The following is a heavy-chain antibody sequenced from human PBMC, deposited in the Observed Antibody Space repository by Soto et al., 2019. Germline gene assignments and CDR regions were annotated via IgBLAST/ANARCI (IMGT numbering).Heavy chain of an antibody. J-gene: IGHJ4*02. CDR2: IYYTGST. Sequence: PSETVSLTCTVSGGSISSGDYYWSWLRQPPGKGLEWIGYIYYTGSTYYNPSLKSRLTISVDTSKNQFSLKLTSVTAADTAVYFCARYQKGPFDYWGQGTLVTVSS. CDR3: ARYQKGPFDY. D-gene: IGHD2-2*01. V-gene: IGHV4-30-4*01. CDR1: GGSISSGDYY.